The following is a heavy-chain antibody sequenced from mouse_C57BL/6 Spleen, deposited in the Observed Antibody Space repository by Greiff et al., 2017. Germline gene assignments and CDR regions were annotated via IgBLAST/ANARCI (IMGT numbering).Heavy chain of an antibody. J-gene: IGHJ4*01. CDR2: IDPSDSYT. Sequence: QVQLQQPGAELVRPGTSVKLSCKASGYTFTSYWMHWVKQRPGQGLEWIGVIDPSDSYTNYNQKFKGKATLTVDTSSSTAYMQLSSLTSEDSAVYYCVFYDGYPYYAMDYWGQGTSVTVSS. D-gene: IGHD2-3*01. CDR3: VFYDGYPYYAMDY. CDR1: GYTFTSYW. V-gene: IGHV1-59*01.